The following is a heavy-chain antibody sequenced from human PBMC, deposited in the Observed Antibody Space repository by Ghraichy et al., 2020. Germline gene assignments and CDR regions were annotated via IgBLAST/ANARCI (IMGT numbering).Heavy chain of an antibody. CDR1: GFTVSSNY. V-gene: IGHV3-53*01. D-gene: IGHD2-21*02. J-gene: IGHJ4*02. Sequence: GGSLRLSCAASGFTVSSNYMSWVRQAPGKGLEWVSVIYSGGSTYYADSVKGRFIISRDNSKNTLYLQMNSLRAEDTAVYYCASLDCGGDCYSWYFDYWGQGTLVTVSS. CDR2: IYSGGST. CDR3: ASLDCGGDCYSWYFDY.